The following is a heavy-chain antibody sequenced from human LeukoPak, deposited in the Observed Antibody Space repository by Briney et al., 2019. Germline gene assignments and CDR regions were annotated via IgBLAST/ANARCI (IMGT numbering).Heavy chain of an antibody. D-gene: IGHD3-9*01. CDR1: GFTVSNYW. CDR2: ISPDGNTP. Sequence: GGSLRLSCAASGFTVSNYWMHWVRQAPGKGLVWVSRISPDGNTPRYADSVKGRFTISRDDAKNTLYLQMNSLRAEDTAVYYCAKGSAYDVLTGFDSWGQGTLVTVSS. CDR3: AKGSAYDVLTGFDS. J-gene: IGHJ5*02. V-gene: IGHV3-74*01.